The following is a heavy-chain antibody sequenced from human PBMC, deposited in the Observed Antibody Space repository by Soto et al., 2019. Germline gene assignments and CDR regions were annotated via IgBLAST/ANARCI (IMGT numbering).Heavy chain of an antibody. D-gene: IGHD6-19*01. Sequence: QVQLLQSGAEVKKPGSSVRVSCEASGGTFRTYAISWVRQAPGQGLEWMGEIIPIFGKVNYAQKFQGRVTITADESXTXVXXDLRSLTSEDTAVYYCAKGAVAGTPTSYYYDGMDVWGQGTTVTVS. V-gene: IGHV1-69*12. CDR2: IIPIFGKV. CDR1: GGTFRTYA. J-gene: IGHJ6*02. CDR3: AKGAVAGTPTSYYYDGMDV.